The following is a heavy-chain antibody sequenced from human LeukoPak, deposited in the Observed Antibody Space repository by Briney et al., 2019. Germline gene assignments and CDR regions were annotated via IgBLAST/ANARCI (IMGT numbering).Heavy chain of an antibody. CDR2: IYYSGST. CDR1: GDSISSSSYY. J-gene: IGHJ4*02. Sequence: SETLSLTCTVSGDSISSSSYYWGWIRQPPGKGLEWIGSIYYSGSTYYNPSLKSRVTMSVDTSKNQFSLKLSSVTAADTAVYYCARGRGDYGLNYFDYWGQGTLVTVS. CDR3: ARGRGDYGLNYFDY. V-gene: IGHV4-39*01. D-gene: IGHD4-17*01.